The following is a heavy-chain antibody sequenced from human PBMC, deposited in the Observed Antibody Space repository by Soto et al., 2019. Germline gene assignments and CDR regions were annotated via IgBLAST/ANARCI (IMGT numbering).Heavy chain of an antibody. CDR1: GDTFTGYY. CDR2: INPNSGGT. J-gene: IGHJ6*02. V-gene: IGHV1-2*04. Sequence: AASVKVSCKASGDTFTGYYMHCVRQAPGQGLEWMGWINPNSGGTNYAQKFQGWVTMTRDTSISTAYMELSRLRSDDTAVYYCARGDSRRYGMDVWGQGTTVTVSS. D-gene: IGHD2-15*01. CDR3: ARGDSRRYGMDV.